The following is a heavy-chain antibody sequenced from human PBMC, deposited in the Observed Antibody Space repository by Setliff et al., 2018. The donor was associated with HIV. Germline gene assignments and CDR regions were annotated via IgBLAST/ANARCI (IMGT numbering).Heavy chain of an antibody. D-gene: IGHD6-19*01. V-gene: IGHV4-28*06. Sequence: SETLSLTCTVSGGSISSNWWGWIRQPPGRGLEWIGYIYYSGTTNYNPSLKSRVTMSVDTSKNQFSLKLNSVTALDTAVYYCARSFAPRDSNGWYRFDPWGQGTLVTVSS. CDR3: ARSFAPRDSNGWYRFDP. J-gene: IGHJ5*02. CDR2: IYYSGTT. CDR1: GGSISSNW.